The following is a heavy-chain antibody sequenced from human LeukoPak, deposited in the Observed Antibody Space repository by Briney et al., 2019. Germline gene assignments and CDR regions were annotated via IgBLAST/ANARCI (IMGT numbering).Heavy chain of an antibody. CDR3: ARWRTGRDGYNYFDY. J-gene: IGHJ4*02. D-gene: IGHD5-24*01. CDR2: IYYSGST. V-gene: IGHV4-59*12. Sequence: PSETLSLTCTVSGGSISSYYWSWIRQPPGKGLEWIGYIYYSGSTNYNPSLKSRVTISVDKSKNQFSLKLSSVTAADTAVYYCARWRTGRDGYNYFDYWGQGTLVTVSS. CDR1: GGSISSYY.